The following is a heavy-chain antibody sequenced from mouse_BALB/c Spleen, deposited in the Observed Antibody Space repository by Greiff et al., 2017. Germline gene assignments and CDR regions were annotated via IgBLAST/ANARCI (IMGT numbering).Heavy chain of an antibody. CDR3: VREGYGNLWYAMDY. CDR2: IRSKSNNYAT. D-gene: IGHD2-10*02. CDR1: GFTFNTYA. Sequence: EVKLVESGGGLVQPKGSLKLSCAASGFTFNTYAMHWVCQAPGKGLEWVARIRSKSNNYATYYADSVKDRFTISRDDSQSMLYLQMNNLKTEDTAMYYGVREGYGNLWYAMDYWGQGTSVTVSS. V-gene: IGHV10-3*03. J-gene: IGHJ4*01.